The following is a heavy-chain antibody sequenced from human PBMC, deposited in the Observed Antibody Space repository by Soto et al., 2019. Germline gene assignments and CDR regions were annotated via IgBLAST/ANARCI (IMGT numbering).Heavy chain of an antibody. V-gene: IGHV3-23*01. D-gene: IGHD2-21*01. CDR3: AKVRVAPVYYYYYYYMDV. Sequence: EVQLLESGGGLVQPGGSLRLSCAASGFTFSSYAMSWVRQAPGKGLEWVSAISGSGGSTYYADSVKGRFTISRDNSKNTLYLQMNSRRAEDTAVYYCAKVRVAPVYYYYYYYMDVWGKGTTVTVSS. J-gene: IGHJ6*03. CDR1: GFTFSSYA. CDR2: ISGSGGST.